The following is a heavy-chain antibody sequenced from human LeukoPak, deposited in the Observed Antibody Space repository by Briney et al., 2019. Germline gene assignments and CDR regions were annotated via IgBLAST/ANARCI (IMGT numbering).Heavy chain of an antibody. V-gene: IGHV1-18*04. Sequence: ASVKVSCKASGYTFTGYYMHWVRQAPGHGLEWVGWISPYNGNTNYAQKLQGRVTLTTDTSTSTAYMELRSLRSDDTAVYYCARDYYNILTGYPYNAFDMWGQGTMVTVS. CDR3: ARDYYNILTGYPYNAFDM. D-gene: IGHD3-9*01. CDR2: ISPYNGNT. CDR1: GYTFTGYY. J-gene: IGHJ3*02.